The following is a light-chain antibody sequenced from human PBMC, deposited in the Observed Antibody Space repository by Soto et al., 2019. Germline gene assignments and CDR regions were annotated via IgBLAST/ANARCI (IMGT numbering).Light chain of an antibody. CDR1: QSISSW. CDR2: DAS. J-gene: IGKJ2*01. CDR3: QQYNSYPAYT. V-gene: IGKV1-5*01. Sequence: DIQMTQSPSTLSASVGDRVTITCRASQSISSWLAWYQQKPGKAPKLLIYDASSLESGVPSRFSGSGSGTEFTLIISSLQPDDFATYYCQQYNSYPAYTFGQGTKLEIK.